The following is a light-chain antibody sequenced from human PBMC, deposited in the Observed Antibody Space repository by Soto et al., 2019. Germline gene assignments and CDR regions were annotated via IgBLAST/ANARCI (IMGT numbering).Light chain of an antibody. CDR1: QSVSSN. CDR3: QQYNNWPLT. Sequence: EIVMTQSPATLSVSPGERATLSCRASQSVSSNLAWYQQKPGQAPRLLIYGASTRATGIPARFSGSGSGTEFTLTISSLQSEEFAVYYCQQYNNWPLTFGQGNKVDIK. V-gene: IGKV3-15*01. J-gene: IGKJ1*01. CDR2: GAS.